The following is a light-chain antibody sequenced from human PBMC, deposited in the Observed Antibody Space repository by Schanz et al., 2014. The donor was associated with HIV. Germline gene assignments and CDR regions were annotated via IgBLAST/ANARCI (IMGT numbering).Light chain of an antibody. V-gene: IGKV3-20*01. Sequence: EIVLTQSPGTLSLSPGERATLSCRASQSVSSSYLAWYQQKPGQAPRLLIYGASSRATGIPDRFSGSGSGTDFNLTISSLQSEDFAVYYCQQYNNWPPYTFGQGTKLEIK. CDR1: QSVSSSY. J-gene: IGKJ2*01. CDR3: QQYNNWPPYT. CDR2: GAS.